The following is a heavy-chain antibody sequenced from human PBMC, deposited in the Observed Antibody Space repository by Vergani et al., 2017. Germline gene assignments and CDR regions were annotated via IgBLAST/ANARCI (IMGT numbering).Heavy chain of an antibody. J-gene: IGHJ6*03. CDR3: ARESGGYGYGSYGWGYDYYMDV. V-gene: IGHV4-59*10. CDR1: GGSFSGYY. Sequence: QVQLQQWGAGLLQPSETLYLTCAVYGGSFSGYYWSWIRQPPGKGLEWIGRIYTSGSTNYNPSLKSRVTISVDTSKNQFSLKLSSVTAADTAVYCCARESGGYGYGSYGWGYDYYMDVWGKGTTVTVSS. D-gene: IGHD5-18*01. CDR2: IYTSGST.